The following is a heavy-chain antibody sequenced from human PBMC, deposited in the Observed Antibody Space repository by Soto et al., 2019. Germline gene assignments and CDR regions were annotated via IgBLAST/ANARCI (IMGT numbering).Heavy chain of an antibody. J-gene: IGHJ4*02. CDR1: GGSVSSGSYY. V-gene: IGHV4-61*01. CDR3: ASSIRPPFFDY. Sequence: SETLSLTCTVSGGSVSSGSYYWSWIRQPPGKGLEWIGYIYYSGSTNYNPSLKSRVTISVDTSKNQFSLKLSSVTAADTAVYYCASSIRPPFFDYWGQGTLVTVSS. CDR2: IYYSGST.